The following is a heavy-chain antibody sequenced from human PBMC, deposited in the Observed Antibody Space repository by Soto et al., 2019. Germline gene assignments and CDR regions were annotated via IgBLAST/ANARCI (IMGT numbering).Heavy chain of an antibody. CDR2: IIPIFGTA. CDR1: GGTFSSYA. J-gene: IGHJ4*02. Sequence: GASVKVSCKASGGTFSSYAISWVRQAPGQGLEWMGGIIPIFGTANYAQKFQGRVTITADESTSTAYMELSSLRSEDTAVYYCAKDLSYGSEAPGYWGQGTLVTVSS. CDR3: AKDLSYGSEAPGY. V-gene: IGHV1-69*13. D-gene: IGHD3-10*01.